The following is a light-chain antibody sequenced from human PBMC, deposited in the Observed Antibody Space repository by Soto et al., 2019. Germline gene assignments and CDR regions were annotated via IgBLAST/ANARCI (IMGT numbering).Light chain of an antibody. CDR2: GAS. CDR1: QSVSSSY. CDR3: RQYGSSPPIT. J-gene: IGKJ5*01. Sequence: EIVLTQSPGTLALSPRETATLSCRASQSVSSSYLAWYQQKPVQAPRLLTYGASRRATGNPDRFGGSATGTDFTLTICRLEHEYFAVYYCRQYGSSPPITFGHGTRLEIK. V-gene: IGKV3-20*01.